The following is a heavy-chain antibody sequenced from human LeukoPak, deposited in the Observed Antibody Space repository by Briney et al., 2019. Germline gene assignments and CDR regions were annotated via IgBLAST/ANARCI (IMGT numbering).Heavy chain of an antibody. D-gene: IGHD3-10*01. V-gene: IGHV1-69*05. J-gene: IGHJ4*02. CDR1: GGTFSSYA. Sequence: ASVKVSCKASGGTFSSYAISWVRQAPGQGHEWMGRIIPIFGTANYAQKFQGRVTITTDESTSTAYMELSSLRSEDTAVYYCARGSEHMVRGVYFDYWGQGTLVTVSS. CDR3: ARGSEHMVRGVYFDY. CDR2: IIPIFGTA.